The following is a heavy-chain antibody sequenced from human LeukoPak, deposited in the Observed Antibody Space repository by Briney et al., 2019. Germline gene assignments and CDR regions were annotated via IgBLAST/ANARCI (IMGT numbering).Heavy chain of an antibody. D-gene: IGHD3-10*01. J-gene: IGHJ3*02. Sequence: GGSLRLSCAASGFTSSSYAMSWVRQAPGKGLEWVSAISGSGGSTYYADSVKGRFTISRDNSKNTLYLQMNSLRAEDTAVYYCAFMVRGVHDAFDIWGQGTMVTVSS. CDR2: ISGSGGST. V-gene: IGHV3-23*01. CDR1: GFTSSSYA. CDR3: AFMVRGVHDAFDI.